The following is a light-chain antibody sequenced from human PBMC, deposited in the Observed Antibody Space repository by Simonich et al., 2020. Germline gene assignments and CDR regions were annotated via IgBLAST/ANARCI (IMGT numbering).Light chain of an antibody. Sequence: DIQLTQSPSFLSASVGDRVTITCRASQGISNSLAWYQQKPRKAPKLLLYAASRLESGVPSRVSGSGSGTDYTLTISSLQPEDFSTYYCQQYYSTPYTFGQGTKLEIK. CDR2: AAS. J-gene: IGKJ2*01. V-gene: IGKV1-NL1*01. CDR3: QQYYSTPYT. CDR1: QGISNS.